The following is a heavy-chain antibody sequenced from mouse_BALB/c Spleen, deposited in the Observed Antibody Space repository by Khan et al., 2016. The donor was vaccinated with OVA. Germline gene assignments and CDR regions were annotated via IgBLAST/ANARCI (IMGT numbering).Heavy chain of an antibody. Sequence: EVELVESGGGLVQPGGSLKLSCATSGFTFSDYYMYWVRQTPEKRLEWVAYISNGGGSTYYPDTVKGRFTISRDNAKNTLYLQMSRLKSEDTAMYYCARLLNGAMDYWGQGTSVTVSS. CDR3: ARLLNGAMDY. J-gene: IGHJ4*01. V-gene: IGHV5-12*02. CDR1: GFTFSDYY. D-gene: IGHD1-3*01. CDR2: ISNGGGST.